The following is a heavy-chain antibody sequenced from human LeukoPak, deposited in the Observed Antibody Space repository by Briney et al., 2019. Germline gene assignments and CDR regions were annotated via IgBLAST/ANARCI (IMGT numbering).Heavy chain of an antibody. CDR2: IYYSGST. J-gene: IGHJ4*02. CDR3: ARHFDY. CDR1: GGSISTYY. Sequence: SETLSLTCTVSGGSISTYYWTWIRQPPGKGLEWIGYIYYSGSTNYSASLTSRVTISVDTSKNQFSLKLSSVTAADTAVYYCARHFDYWGQGTLVTVSS. V-gene: IGHV4-59*08.